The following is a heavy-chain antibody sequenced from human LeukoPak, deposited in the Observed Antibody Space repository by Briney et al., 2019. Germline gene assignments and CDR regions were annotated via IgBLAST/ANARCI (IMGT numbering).Heavy chain of an antibody. CDR3: TRRLDTIEFDP. D-gene: IGHD5-12*01. CDR1: GYTLTELS. CDR2: FDPEDGET. J-gene: IGHJ5*02. V-gene: IGHV1-24*01. Sequence: ASVKVSCKVSGYTLTELSMHWVRQAPGKGLEWMGGFDPEDGETIYAQKFKGRLTMTRDTSMRTAYMELSSLKSEDTAVYYCTRRLDTIEFDPWGQGTLVTVSS.